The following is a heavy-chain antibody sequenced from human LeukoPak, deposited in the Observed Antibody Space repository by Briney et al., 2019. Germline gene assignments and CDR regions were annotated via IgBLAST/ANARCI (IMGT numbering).Heavy chain of an antibody. CDR1: GFTLSSYW. Sequence: PGGSLRLSCAASGFTLSSYWMSWVRQAPGKGLEWVANIKQDGSEKYYVDSVKGRFTISRDNSKHTLYLQMNSLRAEDTAVYYCSKWKAIVLVPAARSPIDYWGQGTLVTVSS. J-gene: IGHJ4*02. CDR2: IKQDGSEK. CDR3: SKWKAIVLVPAARSPIDY. V-gene: IGHV3-7*03. D-gene: IGHD2-2*01.